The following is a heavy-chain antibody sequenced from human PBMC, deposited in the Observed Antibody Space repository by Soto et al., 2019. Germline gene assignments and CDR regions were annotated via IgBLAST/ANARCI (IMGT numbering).Heavy chain of an antibody. Sequence: GGSLRLSCAASGFTFSSYEMNWVRQAPGKGLEWVSYISSSGSTIYYADSVKGRFTISRDNAKNSLYLQMNSLRAEDTAVYYCARDSRRYYYDSSGYYDAFDIWGQGTMVTVSS. D-gene: IGHD3-22*01. V-gene: IGHV3-48*03. CDR1: GFTFSSYE. J-gene: IGHJ3*02. CDR2: ISSSGSTI. CDR3: ARDSRRYYYDSSGYYDAFDI.